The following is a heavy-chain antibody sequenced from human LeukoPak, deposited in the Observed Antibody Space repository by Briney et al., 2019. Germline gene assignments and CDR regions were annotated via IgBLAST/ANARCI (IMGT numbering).Heavy chain of an antibody. CDR1: GGSISNYY. J-gene: IGHJ4*02. CDR2: IYYSGST. D-gene: IGHD3-10*01. V-gene: IGHV4-39*01. CDR3: ARHYGP. Sequence: SETLSLTCTVSGGSISNYYWGWIRQPPGKGLEWIGSIYYSGSTYYNPSLKSRVTISVDTSKNQFSLKLNSVTATDTAVYYCARHYGPWGQGTLVTVSS.